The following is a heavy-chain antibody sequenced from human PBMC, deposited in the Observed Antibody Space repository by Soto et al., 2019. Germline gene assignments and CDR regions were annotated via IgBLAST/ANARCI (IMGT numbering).Heavy chain of an antibody. CDR3: AGSSDDGRDN. V-gene: IGHV3-21*01. Sequence: EVQLAESGGGLVKPGGSLRLSCAASGFSLSDYSMNSIRQAPGKGLGWVASLSSSSSFIHYAESMKGRFTISRDNAKNSLYLQMNSLSAEDTAVYYCAGSSDDGRDNWGQGTLVTVSS. CDR1: GFSLSDYS. CDR2: LSSSSSFI. J-gene: IGHJ4*02. D-gene: IGHD1-26*01.